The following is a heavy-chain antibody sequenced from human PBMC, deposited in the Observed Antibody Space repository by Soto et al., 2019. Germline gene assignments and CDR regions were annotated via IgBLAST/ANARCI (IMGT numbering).Heavy chain of an antibody. CDR2: IYYSGST. CDR1: GGSISSYY. V-gene: IGHV4-59*01. D-gene: IGHD3-10*01. CDR3: ARVWGGAFDF. J-gene: IGHJ3*01. Sequence: QVQLQESGPGLVKPSETLSLTCTVSGGSISSYYWRWIRQPPGKGLEWLGYIYYSGSTNYNPSLKSRVTISVDTSKNQFSLKLSSVTAADTAVYYCARVWGGAFDFWGQGTMVTVSS.